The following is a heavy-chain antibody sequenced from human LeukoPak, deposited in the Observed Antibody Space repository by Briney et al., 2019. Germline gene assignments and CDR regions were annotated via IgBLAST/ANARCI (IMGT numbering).Heavy chain of an antibody. CDR3: AKEMYYYESSGYCDY. Sequence: SGXXLRLSCAASGFTFSSYAMSWVRQAPGKGLEWVSVISGSGGSTYYADSVKGRFTISRDNSKNTLYLQMNSLRAEDTAVYYCAKEMYYYESSGYCDYWGQGTLVTVSS. CDR1: GFTFSSYA. J-gene: IGHJ4*02. V-gene: IGHV3-23*01. CDR2: ISGSGGST. D-gene: IGHD3-22*01.